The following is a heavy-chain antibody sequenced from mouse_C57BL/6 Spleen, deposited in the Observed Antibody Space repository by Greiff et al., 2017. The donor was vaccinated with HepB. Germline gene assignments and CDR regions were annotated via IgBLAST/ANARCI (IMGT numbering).Heavy chain of an antibody. CDR2: ISNGGGST. CDR1: GFTFSDYY. J-gene: IGHJ1*03. D-gene: IGHD2-1*01. V-gene: IGHV5-12*01. Sequence: EVKVVESGGGLVQPGGSLKLSCAASGFTFSDYYMYWVRQTPEKRLEWVAYISNGGGSTYYPDTVKGRFTISRDNAKNTLHLQMSRLKSEDTAMYYCARRGNFLYWYFDVWGTGTTVTVSS. CDR3: ARRGNFLYWYFDV.